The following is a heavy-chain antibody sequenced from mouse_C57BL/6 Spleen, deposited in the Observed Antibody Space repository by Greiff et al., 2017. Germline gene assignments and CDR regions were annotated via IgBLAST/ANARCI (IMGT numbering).Heavy chain of an antibody. J-gene: IGHJ4*01. CDR2: INPNNGGT. Sequence: EVQLQQSGPELVKPGASVKISCKASGYTFTDYYMNWVKQSHGQSLEWIGDINPNNGGTSYNQKFKGKATLTVDKSSSTAYMELRSLTSEDSAVYYCASRDWGYYAMDYWGQGTSVTVSS. V-gene: IGHV1-26*01. CDR3: ASRDWGYYAMDY. CDR1: GYTFTDYY.